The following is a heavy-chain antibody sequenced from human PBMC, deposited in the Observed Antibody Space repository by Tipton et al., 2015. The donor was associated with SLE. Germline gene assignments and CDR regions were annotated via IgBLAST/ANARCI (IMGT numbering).Heavy chain of an antibody. J-gene: IGHJ5*02. Sequence: SLRLSCAASGFTFSSYGMHWVRQAPGKGLEWVAFIRYDGSNKYYADSVKGRFTISRDNSKNTLYLQMNSLRAEDTAVYYCAKDSYREEHNWFDPWGQGTLVTVSS. V-gene: IGHV3-30*02. CDR3: AKDSYREEHNWFDP. D-gene: IGHD1-1*01. CDR1: GFTFSSYG. CDR2: IRYDGSNK.